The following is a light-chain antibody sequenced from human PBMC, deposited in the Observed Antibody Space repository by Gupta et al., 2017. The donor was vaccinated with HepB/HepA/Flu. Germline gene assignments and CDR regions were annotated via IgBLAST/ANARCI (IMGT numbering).Light chain of an antibody. CDR2: GAS. Sequence: IVLTQSPGTLSLSPGERATLSCRASQSLSNSYLAWYQQKPGQAPRLLTYGASSRVTGIPDRFSGSGSGTDFTLTISRLEAEDFAVYYCQQYATSPFAFGQGTNLEIK. CDR3: QQYATSPFA. V-gene: IGKV3-20*01. CDR1: QSLSNSY. J-gene: IGKJ2*01.